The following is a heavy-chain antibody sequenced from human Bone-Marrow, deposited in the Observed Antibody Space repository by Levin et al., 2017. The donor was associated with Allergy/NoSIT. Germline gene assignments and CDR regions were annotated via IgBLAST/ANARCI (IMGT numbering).Heavy chain of an antibody. CDR3: ARVQNWTVAGTTRANPNHYYYGMDG. V-gene: IGHV1-69*06. Sequence: SVKVSCKASGGTFSSYAISWVRQAPGQRLEWMGGIIPIFGTANYAQKFQGRVTITADKSTSTAYMELSSLRSEDTAVYYCARVQNWTVAGTTRANPNHYYYGMDGWGQGTTVTVSS. CDR2: IIPIFGTA. J-gene: IGHJ6*02. D-gene: IGHD6-19*01. CDR1: GGTFSSYA.